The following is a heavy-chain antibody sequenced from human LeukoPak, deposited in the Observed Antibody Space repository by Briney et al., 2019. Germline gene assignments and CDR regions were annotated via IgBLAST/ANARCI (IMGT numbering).Heavy chain of an antibody. CDR1: GDSVSSNSAA. CDR2: TYYRSKWYN. V-gene: IGHV6-1*01. J-gene: IGHJ4*02. CDR3: AREVHMAMATMVLDY. D-gene: IGHD5-24*01. Sequence: KLSQTLSLTCAISGDSVSSNSAAWNWIRQSPSRGLEWLGRTYYRSKWYNDYAVSVKSRITINPDTSKNQFSLQLNSVTPEDTAVYYCAREVHMAMATMVLDYWGQGTLVTVSS.